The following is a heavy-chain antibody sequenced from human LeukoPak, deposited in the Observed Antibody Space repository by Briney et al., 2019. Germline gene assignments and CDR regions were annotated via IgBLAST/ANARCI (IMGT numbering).Heavy chain of an antibody. V-gene: IGHV1-18*01. D-gene: IGHD2-2*01. CDR3: PRQGYCIRRSWYARGDHDFDI. CDR1: GYTFTNYG. J-gene: IGHJ3*02. Sequence: GASVKVSDTAAGYTFTNYGIIWLRQAPGQGLGWRAWISAYSRNTNYTHNFKGRLTMTTDTSTHPAYMELRRLRFDETAVYDCPRQGYCIRRSWYARGDHDFDIWRQATMVTVCS. CDR2: ISAYSRNT.